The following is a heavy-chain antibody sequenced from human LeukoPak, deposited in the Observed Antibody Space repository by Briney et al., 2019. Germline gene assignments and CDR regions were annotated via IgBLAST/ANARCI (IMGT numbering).Heavy chain of an antibody. CDR1: GSTVSSYY. V-gene: IGHV3-53*01. J-gene: IGHJ4*02. CDR3: ARDARKVGSGLDY. D-gene: IGHD1-26*01. CDR2: IYSGGLT. Sequence: GGSLRLSCAVSGSTVSSYYMTWVRQAPGKGLEWVSLIYSGGLTYYADSVQGRFTISRDDSRNSVYLHLNSLRAEDTAVYYCARDARKVGSGLDYWGQGTLVTVSS.